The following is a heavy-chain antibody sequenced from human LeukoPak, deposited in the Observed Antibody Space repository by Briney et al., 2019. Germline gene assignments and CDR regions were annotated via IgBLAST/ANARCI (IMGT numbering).Heavy chain of an antibody. J-gene: IGHJ4*02. CDR3: ARLPTFYYDSSGYHYDY. Sequence: GESLRLSCVASCFTFNNYAMSWVRQAPGRGLEWASSTAGSGISKDYADSVKGRFTISKDKSKNTLYLQMDNLRAEDTGVYFCARLPTFYYDSSGYHYDYWGQGTLVTVSS. V-gene: IGHV3-23*01. CDR1: CFTFNNYA. D-gene: IGHD3-22*01. CDR2: TAGSGISK.